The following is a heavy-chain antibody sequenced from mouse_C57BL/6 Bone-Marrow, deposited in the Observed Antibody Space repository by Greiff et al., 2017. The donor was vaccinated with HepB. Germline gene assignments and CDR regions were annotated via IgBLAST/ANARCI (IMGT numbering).Heavy chain of an antibody. V-gene: IGHV12-3*01. Sequence: VQLQQSGPGLVKPSQSLFLTCSITGFPITSGYYWIWIRQSPGKPLEWMGYITHSGETFYNPSLQSPISITRETSKNQFFLQLNSVTTEDTAMYYCAGGGLITTVVATDYFDYWGQGTTLTVSS. J-gene: IGHJ2*01. D-gene: IGHD1-1*01. CDR1: GFPITSGYY. CDR3: AGGGLITTVVATDYFDY. CDR2: ITHSGET.